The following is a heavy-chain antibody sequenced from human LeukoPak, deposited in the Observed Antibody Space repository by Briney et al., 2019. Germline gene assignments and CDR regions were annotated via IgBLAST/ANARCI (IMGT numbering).Heavy chain of an antibody. CDR1: GYTFTGYY. CDR2: INPNSGGT. Sequence: GASVKVSCKASGYTFTGYYMHGVRQAPAQGVEWMGWINPNSGGTNYAQKFQGRVTMTRDTSISTAYMELSRLRSDDTAVYSCASDLADWHPFDYWGQGTLVTVSS. D-gene: IGHD3-9*01. CDR3: ASDLADWHPFDY. V-gene: IGHV1-2*02. J-gene: IGHJ4*02.